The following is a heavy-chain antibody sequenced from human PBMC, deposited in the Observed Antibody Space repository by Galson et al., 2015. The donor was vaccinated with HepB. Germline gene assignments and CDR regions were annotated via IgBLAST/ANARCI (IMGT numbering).Heavy chain of an antibody. V-gene: IGHV1-58*02. CDR2: IVVGSGNT. J-gene: IGHJ3*02. Sequence: SVKVSCKASGFTFTSSAMQWVRQARGKRLEWIGWIVVGSGNTNYAQKFQERVTITRDMSTSTAYMELSSLRSEDTAVYYCARGRWPLDAFDIWGQGTMVTVSS. CDR1: GFTFTSSA. CDR3: ARGRWPLDAFDI. D-gene: IGHD5-24*01.